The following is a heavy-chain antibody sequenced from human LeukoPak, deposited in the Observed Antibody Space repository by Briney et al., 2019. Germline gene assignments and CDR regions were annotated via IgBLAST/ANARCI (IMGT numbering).Heavy chain of an antibody. CDR3: ARDYYYDSSGYYRGRWYYFDY. CDR2: ISAYNGNT. V-gene: IGHV1-18*01. D-gene: IGHD3-22*01. J-gene: IGHJ4*02. CDR1: GYTFTSYG. Sequence: ASVKVSCKASGYTFTSYGISWVRQAPGQGLEWMGWISAYNGNTNYAQKLQGRVTMTTDTSTSTAYMELRSLRSDDTVVYYCARDYYYDSSGYYRGRWYYFDYWGQGTLVTVSS.